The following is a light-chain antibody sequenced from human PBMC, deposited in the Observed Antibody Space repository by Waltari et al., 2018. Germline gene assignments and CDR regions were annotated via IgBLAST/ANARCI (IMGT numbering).Light chain of an antibody. J-gene: IGLJ1*01. CDR1: SSDVGGFYY. V-gene: IGLV2-11*01. Sequence: SALTQPRSVSGSPGQSVTISCTGSSSDVGGFYYVSWYQQHPGKAPKLMIYDVTKRPSGVPDRFSGSKSGNTASLTISGLQAEDEADYYCCSYAGSYTYVFGTGTKVTVL. CDR3: CSYAGSYTYV. CDR2: DVT.